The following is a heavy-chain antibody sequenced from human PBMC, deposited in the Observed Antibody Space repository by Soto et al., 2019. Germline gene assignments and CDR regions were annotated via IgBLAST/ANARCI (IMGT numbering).Heavy chain of an antibody. Sequence: QVQLEQSAPEVKKPGASVKVSCKASGYTFTTYGISWVRQAPGQGLEWLGWINTHNGNTNYAQNLQGRVIMTADTPTNTAYMELRSLRSDDTAIYHCTREGSAPYYYYGMDAWGPGTTVTVSS. CDR2: INTHNGNT. CDR1: GYTFTTYG. V-gene: IGHV1-18*01. D-gene: IGHD3-10*01. CDR3: TREGSAPYYYYGMDA. J-gene: IGHJ6*02.